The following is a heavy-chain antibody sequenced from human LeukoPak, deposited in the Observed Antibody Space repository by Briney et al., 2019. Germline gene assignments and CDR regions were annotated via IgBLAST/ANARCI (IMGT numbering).Heavy chain of an antibody. CDR2: ISWNGGRI. J-gene: IGHJ4*02. CDR3: AKDVGSSGSGNVFDY. CDR1: GFNFDDHA. Sequence: PGGSLRLSCAASGFNFDDHALHWVRQAPGKGLEWVSGISWNGGRITYADSVKGRFTISRDNAKNSLYLQMSSLRAEDMALYYCAKDVGSSGSGNVFDYWGQGTLVTVSS. V-gene: IGHV3-9*03. D-gene: IGHD3-10*01.